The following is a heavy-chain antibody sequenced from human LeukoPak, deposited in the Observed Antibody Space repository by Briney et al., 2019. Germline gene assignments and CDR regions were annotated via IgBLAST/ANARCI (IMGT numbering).Heavy chain of an antibody. CDR3: ARGASLRAVVVGATTSPPMPYDF. D-gene: IGHD2-15*01. Sequence: ASVKVSCKASGYTFTSYDINWVRPATGQGLEWMGWTNPNSRNTGYAQKFQGRVTMTRNTSISTAYMELSSLGSEDTAVYYCARGASLRAVVVGATTSPPMPYDFWGQGTLVTVSS. CDR2: TNPNSRNT. V-gene: IGHV1-8*01. J-gene: IGHJ4*02. CDR1: GYTFTSYD.